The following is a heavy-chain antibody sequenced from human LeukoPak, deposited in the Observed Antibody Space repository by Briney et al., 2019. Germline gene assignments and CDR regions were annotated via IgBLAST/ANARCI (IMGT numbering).Heavy chain of an antibody. CDR3: AKYCGGDCYGMDV. J-gene: IGHJ6*02. CDR2: IRQDGSEK. Sequence: GGSLRLSCTASGFTFSSYWMSWVRQAPGKGLEWVANIRQDGSEKDYVDSVKGRFTISRGNAKNSLYLQMNSLRAEDTAVYYCAKYCGGDCYGMDVWGQGTTVTVSS. V-gene: IGHV3-7*01. D-gene: IGHD2-21*01. CDR1: GFTFSSYW.